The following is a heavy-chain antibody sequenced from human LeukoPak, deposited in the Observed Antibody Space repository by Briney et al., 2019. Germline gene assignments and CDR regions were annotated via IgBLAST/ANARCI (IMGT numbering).Heavy chain of an antibody. J-gene: IGHJ4*02. V-gene: IGHV1-8*01. D-gene: IGHD3-3*01. CDR2: MNPNSGNT. CDR3: ARGYFWSGYYANY. CDR1: GYTFTSYD. Sequence: ASLKASCKASGYTFTSYDISWVRQATGQGLEWMGWMNPNSGNTGYAQKFQGRVTMTRNTSISTAYMELSSLRSEDTAVYYCARGYFWSGYYANYWGQGTLVTVSS.